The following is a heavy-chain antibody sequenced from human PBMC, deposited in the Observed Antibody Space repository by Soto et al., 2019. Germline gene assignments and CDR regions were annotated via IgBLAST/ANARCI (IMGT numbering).Heavy chain of an antibody. CDR1: GYTFASYG. CDR3: ARDNGVHYYYGMDV. D-gene: IGHD2-8*01. Sequence: QVQLVQSGAEVKKPGASVKVSCKASGYTFASYGISWVRQAPGQGLEWMGWISAYNYNTNYAQNLQGRVTMTTDTFTNTAYMELRSLRSDDTAVYYCARDNGVHYYYGMDVWGQGTTVTVSS. J-gene: IGHJ6*02. CDR2: ISAYNYNT. V-gene: IGHV1-18*01.